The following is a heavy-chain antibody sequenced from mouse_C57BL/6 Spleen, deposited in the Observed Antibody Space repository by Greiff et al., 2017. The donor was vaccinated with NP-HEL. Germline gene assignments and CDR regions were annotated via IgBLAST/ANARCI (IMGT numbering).Heavy chain of an antibody. V-gene: IGHV5-17*01. CDR1: GFTFSDYG. J-gene: IGHJ1*03. CDR2: ISSGSSTI. D-gene: IGHD1-1*01. CDR3: ANYYGSGYFDV. Sequence: EVMLVESGGGLVKPGGSLKLSCAASGFTFSDYGMHWVRQAPEKGLEWVAYISSGSSTIYYADTVKGRLTLSSDNAKNTLFLQMTSLRSEDTAMYYCANYYGSGYFDVWGTGTTVTVAS.